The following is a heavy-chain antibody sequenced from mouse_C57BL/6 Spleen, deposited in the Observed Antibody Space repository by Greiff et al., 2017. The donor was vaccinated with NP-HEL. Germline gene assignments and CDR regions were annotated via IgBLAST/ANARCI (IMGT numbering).Heavy chain of an antibody. CDR1: GFSLTSYG. D-gene: IGHD2-4*01. J-gene: IGHJ3*01. Sequence: VQLVESGPGLVAPSQSLSITCTVSGFSLTSYGVDWVRQPPGKGLEWLGAIWGGGSTNYNSALMSRLIISKDKAKSKVFLKMNRLQTDDTAMYCCAKHHDYGAWFAYWGQGTLVTVSA. V-gene: IGHV2-9*01. CDR3: AKHHDYGAWFAY. CDR2: IWGGGST.